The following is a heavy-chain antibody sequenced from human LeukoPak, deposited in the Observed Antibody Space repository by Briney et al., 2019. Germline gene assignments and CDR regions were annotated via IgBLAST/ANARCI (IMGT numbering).Heavy chain of an antibody. V-gene: IGHV4-59*01. CDR2: IYYSGST. Sequence: SETLSLTCTVSGGSISSYYWSWIRQPPGKGLEWIGYIYYSGSTNYNPSLKSRVTISVDTSKNQFSLKLSSVTAADTAVYYCARVPYYYDSSGYAFDIWGQGTMVTVSS. D-gene: IGHD3-22*01. CDR1: GGSISSYY. J-gene: IGHJ3*02. CDR3: ARVPYYYDSSGYAFDI.